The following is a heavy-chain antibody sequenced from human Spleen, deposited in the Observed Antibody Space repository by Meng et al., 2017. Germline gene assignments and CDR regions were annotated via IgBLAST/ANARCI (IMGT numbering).Heavy chain of an antibody. CDR2: INPFGGSP. J-gene: IGHJ4*02. CDR1: EDTFTNYY. Sequence: ASVKVSCKASEDTFTNYYVHWVRQAPGQGLEWMGIINPFGGSPNYAQKFQGRVTMTRDTSTRTVYMELSSLRSDDRAVYYCARGYCSAGSCYSLDYWGQGTLVTVSS. D-gene: IGHD2-15*01. V-gene: IGHV1-46*01. CDR3: ARGYCSAGSCYSLDY.